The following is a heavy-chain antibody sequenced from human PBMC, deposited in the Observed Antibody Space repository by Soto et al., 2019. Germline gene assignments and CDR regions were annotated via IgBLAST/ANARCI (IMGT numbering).Heavy chain of an antibody. CDR1: GFTFSSYA. V-gene: IGHV3-23*01. D-gene: IGHD3-10*01. Sequence: GGSLRLSCAASGFTFSSYAMSWVRQAPGKGLEWVSAISGSGGSTYYADSVKGRFTISRDSARNSLYLQMNSLRAEDTAVYFCARTRWGSSLYFFDYWGQGTLVTVS. CDR2: ISGSGGST. J-gene: IGHJ4*02. CDR3: ARTRWGSSLYFFDY.